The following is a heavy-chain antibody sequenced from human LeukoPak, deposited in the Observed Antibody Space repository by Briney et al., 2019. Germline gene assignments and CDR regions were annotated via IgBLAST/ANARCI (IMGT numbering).Heavy chain of an antibody. CDR1: GFTFSSYG. Sequence: GGSLRLSCAASGFTFSSYGMHWVRQAPGKGLEWVAVIWYDGSNKYYADSVKGRFTISRDNSKNTLYLQMNSLRAGDTAVYYCARDGGSGWNFDYWGQGTLVTVSS. D-gene: IGHD6-19*01. V-gene: IGHV3-33*01. CDR2: IWYDGSNK. CDR3: ARDGGSGWNFDY. J-gene: IGHJ4*02.